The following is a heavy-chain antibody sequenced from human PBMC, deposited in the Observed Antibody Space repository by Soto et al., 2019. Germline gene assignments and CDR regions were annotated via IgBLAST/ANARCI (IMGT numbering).Heavy chain of an antibody. CDR3: ARTKESSFDY. J-gene: IGHJ4*02. Sequence: SETLSLTCTVSGGSISSYYWSWIRQPPGKGLEWIGYIYYSGSTNYNPSLKSRVTISVDTSKNQFSLKLSSVTAADTAVYYCARTKESSFDYWGQGTLVTVSS. CDR1: GGSISSYY. V-gene: IGHV4-59*01. CDR2: IYYSGST.